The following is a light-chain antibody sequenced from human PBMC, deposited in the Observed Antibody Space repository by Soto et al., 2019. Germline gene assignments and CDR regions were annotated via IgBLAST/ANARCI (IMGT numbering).Light chain of an antibody. CDR3: RQSYSTAAFT. V-gene: IGKV1-39*01. Sequence: DIQMTQSPSSLSASVGDRVTITCRASQSISSYLNWYQQKPGKAPKLLIYAASSLQSGVPSRFSGSGSGTDLPLTISRLQPEDFATYYWRQSYSTAAFTVGPGTKVDIK. CDR2: AAS. CDR1: QSISSY. J-gene: IGKJ3*01.